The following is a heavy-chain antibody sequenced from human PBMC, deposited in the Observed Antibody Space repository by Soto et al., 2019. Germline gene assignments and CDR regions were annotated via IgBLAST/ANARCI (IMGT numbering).Heavy chain of an antibody. CDR1: GGSISSSNW. V-gene: IGHV4-4*02. CDR2: IYHNGST. Sequence: SETLSLTCAVSGGSISSSNWWSWVRQPPGKGLEWIGQIYHNGSTNYNPSLKSRVTISVDKSKNKFSLKLSSVTAAVTAVYYCASSRPQDYDFWSGYYYFDYWGQGTLVT. J-gene: IGHJ4*02. D-gene: IGHD3-3*01. CDR3: ASSRPQDYDFWSGYYYFDY.